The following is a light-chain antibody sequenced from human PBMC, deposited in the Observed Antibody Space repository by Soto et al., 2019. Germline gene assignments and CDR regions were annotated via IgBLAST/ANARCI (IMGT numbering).Light chain of an antibody. CDR3: QQRSNWPLT. J-gene: IGKJ4*01. CDR2: DAS. CDR1: QSVNSN. V-gene: IGKV3-11*01. Sequence: EVVLTQSPGTLSLSPGERATLSCRASQSVNSNSLAWYQQKPGQAPRVFIYDASNRATGIPARFSGSGSGTDFTLTISSLEPEDFAVYYCQQRSNWPLTVGGGNKVDIK.